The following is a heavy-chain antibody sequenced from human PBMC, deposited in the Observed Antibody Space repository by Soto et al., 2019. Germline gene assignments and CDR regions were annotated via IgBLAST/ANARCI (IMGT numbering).Heavy chain of an antibody. J-gene: IGHJ4*02. CDR2: NNPNNGDT. V-gene: IGHV1-2*02. CDR3: ARQGPFDYTSIDY. D-gene: IGHD3-16*01. Sequence: ALVKVSCKASQYTFTGYYIHWVRQAPGQGLEWMGWNNPNNGDTNYAQKFQGRVTMSRDTSISTAYMELTKLTSDDTAIYYCARQGPFDYTSIDYWGQGTLVTVSS. CDR1: QYTFTGYY.